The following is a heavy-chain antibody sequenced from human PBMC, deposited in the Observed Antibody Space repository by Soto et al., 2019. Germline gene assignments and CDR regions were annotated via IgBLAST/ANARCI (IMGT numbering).Heavy chain of an antibody. J-gene: IGHJ6*02. CDR3: AKDPPLRFLEWLSPAYYYGMDV. CDR2: ISYDGSNK. D-gene: IGHD3-3*01. V-gene: IGHV3-30*18. Sequence: PGGSLRLSCAASGFTFSSYGMHWVRQAPGKGLEWVAVISYDGSNKYYADSVKGRFTISRDNSKNTLYLQMNSLRAEDTAVYYCAKDPPLRFLEWLSPAYYYGMDVWGQGTTVTVSS. CDR1: GFTFSSYG.